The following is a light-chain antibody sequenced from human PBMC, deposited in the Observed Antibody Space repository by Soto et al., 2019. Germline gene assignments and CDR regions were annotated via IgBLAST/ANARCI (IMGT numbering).Light chain of an antibody. CDR2: KPS. Sequence: DFQMTQSPSTLSASVGDRVIITCRASQSIDKWLAWYQQKPGKAPKLLIYKPSTLANGVPSRFSGSGSGTEFTLTISSLQPGEFATDYYQEYDTPSRTFGQGTKVEIK. V-gene: IGKV1-5*03. CDR1: QSIDKW. J-gene: IGKJ1*01. CDR3: QEYDTPSRT.